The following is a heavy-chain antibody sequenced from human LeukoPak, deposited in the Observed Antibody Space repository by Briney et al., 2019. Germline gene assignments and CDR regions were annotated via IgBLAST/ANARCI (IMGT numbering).Heavy chain of an antibody. J-gene: IGHJ6*02. CDR1: GFTFSSYS. V-gene: IGHV3-21*01. D-gene: IGHD6-25*01. CDR3: ARDGLAAIYYYGMDV. CDR2: ISSSSSYI. Sequence: PGGSLRLSCAASGFTFSSYSMNWVRQAPGKGLEWVSSISSSSSYIYYADSVKGRFTISRDNAKNSLYLQMNSLRAEDTAVYYCARDGLAAIYYYGMDVWGQGTTVTVSS.